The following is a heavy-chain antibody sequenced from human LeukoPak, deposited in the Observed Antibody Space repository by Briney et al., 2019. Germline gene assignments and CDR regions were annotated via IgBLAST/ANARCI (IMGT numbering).Heavy chain of an antibody. Sequence: GGSLRLSCAASGFTFSSYSMNWVRQAPGKGLEWVSYISSSSSTIYYADSVKGRFTISRDNAKNSLYLQMNSLRDEDTAVYYCASASYSGNPTHFDYWGQGTLVTVSS. V-gene: IGHV3-48*02. J-gene: IGHJ4*02. CDR3: ASASYSGNPTHFDY. CDR2: ISSSSSTI. D-gene: IGHD1-26*01. CDR1: GFTFSSYS.